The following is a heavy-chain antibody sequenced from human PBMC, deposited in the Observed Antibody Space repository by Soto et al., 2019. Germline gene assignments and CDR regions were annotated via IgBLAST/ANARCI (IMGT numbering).Heavy chain of an antibody. CDR2: MNPNSGNT. D-gene: IGHD4-17*01. Sequence: QVQLVQSGAEVKKPGASVKVSCKASGYTFTSYDINWVRQATGQGLEWMGWMNPNSGNTGYAQKFQGRVTMXXNXTXITAYMELSSLRSEDTAVYYCARAKDYGDYPNGFDPWGQGTLVTVSS. V-gene: IGHV1-8*01. CDR1: GYTFTSYD. CDR3: ARAKDYGDYPNGFDP. J-gene: IGHJ5*02.